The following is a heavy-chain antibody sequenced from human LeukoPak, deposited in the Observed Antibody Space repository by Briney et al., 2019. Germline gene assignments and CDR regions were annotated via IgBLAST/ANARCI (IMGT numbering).Heavy chain of an antibody. J-gene: IGHJ6*03. Sequence: SETLSLTCTVSGGSISSYYWSWIRQPPGKGLEWIGYIYYSGSTNYNPSLKSRVTISVDTSKNQFSLKLSSVTAADTAVYYCARAPSIAAAGGVSYYYYMDVWGKGTTVTVSS. CDR1: GGSISSYY. D-gene: IGHD6-13*01. CDR3: ARAPSIAAAGGVSYYYYMDV. V-gene: IGHV4-59*08. CDR2: IYYSGST.